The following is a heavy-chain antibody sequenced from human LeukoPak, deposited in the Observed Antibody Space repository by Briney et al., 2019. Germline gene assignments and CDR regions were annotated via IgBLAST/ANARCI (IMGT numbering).Heavy chain of an antibody. D-gene: IGHD3-10*01. CDR3: AREEPRITMVRQTPLDV. CDR2: IYRTGTT. V-gene: IGHV4-59*12. CDR1: AGSISSDY. Sequence: SETLSLTCTVSAGSISSDYWSWIRQPPGKGLEWIAYIYRTGTTSYDPSLKSRVTISIDTSKNQFSLKLSSVTAADTAVYYCAREEPRITMVRQTPLDVWGKGTTVTVSS. J-gene: IGHJ6*04.